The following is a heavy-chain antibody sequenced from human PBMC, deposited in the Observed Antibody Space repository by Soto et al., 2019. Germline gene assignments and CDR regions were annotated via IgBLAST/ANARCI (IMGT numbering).Heavy chain of an antibody. CDR1: GFTVSSYA. D-gene: IGHD6-13*01. Sequence: GGSLRLASAASGFTVSSYAMSWVRQAPGKGLEWVSAISGSGGSTYYADSVKGRFTISRDNSKNTLYLQMNSLRAEDTAVYYCAKDSRYSSSWFDFWGQGTLVTVSS. J-gene: IGHJ4*02. V-gene: IGHV3-23*01. CDR2: ISGSGGST. CDR3: AKDSRYSSSWFDF.